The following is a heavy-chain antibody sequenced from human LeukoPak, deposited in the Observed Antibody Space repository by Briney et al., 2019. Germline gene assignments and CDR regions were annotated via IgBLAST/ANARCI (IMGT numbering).Heavy chain of an antibody. CDR1: GGSISSYY. J-gene: IGHJ3*02. CDR3: ARDLQIAVAGTGPFDI. D-gene: IGHD6-19*01. CDR2: IYTSGST. V-gene: IGHV4-4*07. Sequence: SETLSLTCTVSGGSISSYYWGWIRQPAGKGLEWIGRIYTSGSTNYNPSLKSRVTMSVDTSKNQFSLKLNSVTAADTAVYYCARDLQIAVAGTGPFDIWGQGTMVTVSS.